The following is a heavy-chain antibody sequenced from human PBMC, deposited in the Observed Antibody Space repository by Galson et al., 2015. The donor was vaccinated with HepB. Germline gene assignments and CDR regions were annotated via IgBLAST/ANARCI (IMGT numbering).Heavy chain of an antibody. CDR2: ISGSGGST. J-gene: IGHJ2*01. CDR3: AKVERENGDSKKNFDL. CDR1: GFTFSSHA. V-gene: IGHV3-23*01. D-gene: IGHD4-17*01. Sequence: SLRLSCAASGFTFSSHAMSWVRQAPGKGLEWVSAISGSGGSTYYADSVKGRFTISRDNSKNTLYLQMNSLRAEDTAVYYCAKVERENGDSKKNFDLWGRGTLVTVSS.